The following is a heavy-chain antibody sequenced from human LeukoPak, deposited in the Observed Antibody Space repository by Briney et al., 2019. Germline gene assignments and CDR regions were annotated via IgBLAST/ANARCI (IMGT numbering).Heavy chain of an antibody. Sequence: GGSLRLSCAASGFTFSSYEMNWVRQAPGKGLEWVSYISSSGSTIYYADSVKGRFTISRDNAKNSLYLQMNSLRAEDTAVYYCAREGGYSGYEAFDCWGQGTLVTVSS. J-gene: IGHJ4*02. D-gene: IGHD5-12*01. CDR1: GFTFSSYE. CDR3: AREGGYSGYEAFDC. V-gene: IGHV3-48*03. CDR2: ISSSGSTI.